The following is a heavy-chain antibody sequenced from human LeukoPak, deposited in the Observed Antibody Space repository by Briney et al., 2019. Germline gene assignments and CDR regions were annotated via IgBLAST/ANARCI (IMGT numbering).Heavy chain of an antibody. CDR3: ARLLRDYYGSGSFGRVWFDP. Sequence: ASVKVSCKASGYTFTGYYMHWVRQAPGQGLEWMGRINPNSGGTNYAQKFQGRVTMTRDTSISTAYMELSRLRSDDTAVYYCARLLRDYYGSGSFGRVWFDPWGQGTLVTVSS. J-gene: IGHJ5*02. CDR1: GYTFTGYY. D-gene: IGHD3-10*01. CDR2: INPNSGGT. V-gene: IGHV1-2*06.